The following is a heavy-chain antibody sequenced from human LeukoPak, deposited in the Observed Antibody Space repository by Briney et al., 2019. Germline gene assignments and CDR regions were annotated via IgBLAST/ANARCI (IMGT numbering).Heavy chain of an antibody. CDR1: GGSFSDYY. CDR2: ISGSSGYT. CDR3: ARGTGTTAYFDY. J-gene: IGHJ4*02. D-gene: IGHD1-1*01. V-gene: IGHV3-11*06. Sequence: LSLTCAVYGGSFSDYYMSWVRQAPGKGLEWVSYISGSSGYTKYADSVRGRFTISRDNAKNSLYLQVNSLRAEDTAVYYCARGTGTTAYFDYWGQGTLVTVSS.